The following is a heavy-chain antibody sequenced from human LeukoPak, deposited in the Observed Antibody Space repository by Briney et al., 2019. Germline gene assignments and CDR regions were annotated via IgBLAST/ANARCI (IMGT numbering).Heavy chain of an antibody. CDR2: ISGSGGST. CDR3: AKESFIVVVPAATDY. D-gene: IGHD2-2*01. Sequence: GGSLRLSCAASGFTFSSYAMSLVRQAPGKGLEWVSAISGSGGSTYYADSVKGRFTISRDNSKNTLYLQMNSLRAEDTAVYYCAKESFIVVVPAATDYWGQGTLVTVSS. V-gene: IGHV3-23*01. CDR1: GFTFSSYA. J-gene: IGHJ4*02.